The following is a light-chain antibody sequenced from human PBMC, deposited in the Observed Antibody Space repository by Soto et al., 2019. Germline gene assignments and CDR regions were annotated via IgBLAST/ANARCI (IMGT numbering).Light chain of an antibody. V-gene: IGKV2-28*01. CDR1: QSLLYDTGFNY. CDR2: LGS. J-gene: IGKJ4*01. CDR3: MQALQTPLT. Sequence: DIVMTQSPLSLPVTPGEPASISCRSSQSLLYDTGFNYLDWYLQKPGQSPQLLIYLGSNRASGVPDRFSGSGSGTDFTLKISRVEAEDVGVYYCMQALQTPLTFGGGTKVEIK.